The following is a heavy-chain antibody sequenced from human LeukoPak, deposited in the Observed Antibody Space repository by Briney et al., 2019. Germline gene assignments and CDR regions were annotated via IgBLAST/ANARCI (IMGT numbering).Heavy chain of an antibody. V-gene: IGHV3-23*01. D-gene: IGHD6-19*01. CDR1: GFSFNTQD. CDR3: GKGRVSE. Sequence: PGGSLRLSCAASGFSFNTQDMRWVRQAPGKGLEWVSSIHADGVGTFYADSVRGRFTISRDNSKNTLDLQMNSLRVEDTAVYYCGKGRVSEWGQGTLVTVSS. J-gene: IGHJ4*02. CDR2: IHADGVGT.